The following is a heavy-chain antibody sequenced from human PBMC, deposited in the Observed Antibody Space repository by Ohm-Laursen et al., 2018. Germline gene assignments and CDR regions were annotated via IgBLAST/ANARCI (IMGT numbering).Heavy chain of an antibody. D-gene: IGHD2-21*02. Sequence: ASVKVSRKASGYTFTGYYMHWVRLAPGQGLEWMGRINPGSGGANYARKFQGRVTMTRDTSITTAYMELSGLTSDDTAVFYCAREVTGEDSFDHWGQGTLVTVSS. V-gene: IGHV1-2*06. CDR2: INPGSGGA. CDR1: GYTFTGYY. J-gene: IGHJ4*02. CDR3: AREVTGEDSFDH.